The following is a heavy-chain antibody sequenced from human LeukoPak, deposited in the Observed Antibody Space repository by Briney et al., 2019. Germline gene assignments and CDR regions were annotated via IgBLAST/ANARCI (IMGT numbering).Heavy chain of an antibody. V-gene: IGHV4-39*01. Sequence: SETLSLTCTVSGGSISSSSYCWGWIRQPPGKGLEWIGSIYYSGSTYYNPSLKSRVTISVDTSKNQFSLKLSSVTAADPAVYYCAGENCSGGSCYYYYYYGRDVWGQGTTLTVSS. CDR3: AGENCSGGSCYYYYYYGRDV. J-gene: IGHJ6*02. CDR1: GGSISSSSYC. CDR2: IYYSGST. D-gene: IGHD2-15*01.